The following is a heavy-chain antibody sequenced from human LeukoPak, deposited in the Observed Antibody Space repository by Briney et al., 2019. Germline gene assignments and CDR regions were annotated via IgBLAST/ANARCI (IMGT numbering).Heavy chain of an antibody. CDR2: IYYSGST. Sequence: PSETLSLTCTVSGGSINSGGYYWTWIRQHPGKGLEWIGYIYYSGSTYYNPSLKSRVTISVDTSKNQFSLKLSSVTAADTAVYYCARSPVTQLDFDYWGQGTLVTVSS. D-gene: IGHD2-15*01. V-gene: IGHV4-31*03. CDR3: ARSPVTQLDFDY. J-gene: IGHJ4*02. CDR1: GGSINSGGYY.